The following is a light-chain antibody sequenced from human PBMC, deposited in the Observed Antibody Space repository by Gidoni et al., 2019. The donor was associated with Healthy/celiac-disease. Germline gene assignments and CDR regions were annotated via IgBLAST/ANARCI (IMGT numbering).Light chain of an antibody. J-gene: IGLJ3*02. CDR1: SLRSYY. Sequence: SSELTQDPAVSVALGQTVRITCQGHSLRSYYARWYQQKPGQAPVIAIDGKNNRPSGIPDRFSGSSSGNTASLTITGAQAEDEADDYCNSRDSSGNQHWVFGGGTKLTVL. CDR3: NSRDSSGNQHWV. V-gene: IGLV3-19*01. CDR2: GKN.